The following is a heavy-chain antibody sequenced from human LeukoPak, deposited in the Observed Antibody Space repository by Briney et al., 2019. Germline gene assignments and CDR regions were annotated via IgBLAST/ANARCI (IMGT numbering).Heavy chain of an antibody. CDR3: ATYSSSWYCFDY. J-gene: IGHJ4*02. CDR1: GFTFSSYE. V-gene: IGHV3-48*03. D-gene: IGHD6-13*01. Sequence: GGSLRLSCAASGFTFSSYEMNWVRQAPGKGLEWASYISSSGSMIYYADSVKGRFTISRDNAKNSLYLQMSSLRAEDTAVYYCATYSSSWYCFDYWGQGTLVTVSS. CDR2: ISSSGSMI.